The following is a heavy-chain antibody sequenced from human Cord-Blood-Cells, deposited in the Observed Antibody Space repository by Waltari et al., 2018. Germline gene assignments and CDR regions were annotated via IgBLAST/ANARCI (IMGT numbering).Heavy chain of an antibody. J-gene: IGHJ4*02. Sequence: EVPLGATGGGLVKPGRSLSLSGTESGFTFGDYAMSLFRQAQGHGLELVGVIRSKAYGGTTEYAASVKGRFTISRDDSKSIAYLQMNSLKTEDTAVYYCTRDQSSGFFDYWGQGTLVTVSS. V-gene: IGHV3-49*05. CDR2: IRSKAYGGTT. CDR3: TRDQSSGFFDY. CDR1: GFTFGDYA. D-gene: IGHD6-19*01.